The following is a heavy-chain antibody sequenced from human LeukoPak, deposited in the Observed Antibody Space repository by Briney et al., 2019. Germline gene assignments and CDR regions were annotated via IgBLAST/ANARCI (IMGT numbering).Heavy chain of an antibody. J-gene: IGHJ4*02. CDR3: AKMGGSAPYFFDY. CDR2: ICTSGST. V-gene: IGHV4-4*07. Sequence: SETLSLTCTVSGGSISSYYWSWIRQPAGKGLEWIGRICTSGSTNYNPSLKSRVTISVDKSKNQFSLKLSSVTAADTAMYYCAKMGGSAPYFFDYWGQGTLVTVSS. D-gene: IGHD6-19*01. CDR1: GGSISSYY.